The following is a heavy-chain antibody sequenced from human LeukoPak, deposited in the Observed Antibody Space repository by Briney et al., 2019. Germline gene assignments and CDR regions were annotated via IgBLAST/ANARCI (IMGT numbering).Heavy chain of an antibody. CDR3: ARGGATLMYFDY. CDR2: IIPIFGTA. D-gene: IGHD5-24*01. CDR1: GGTFSSYA. J-gene: IGHJ4*02. V-gene: IGHV1-69*01. Sequence: ASVKVSCKASGGTFSSYAISWVRQASGQGLEWMGGIIPIFGTANYAQKFQGRVTITADESTSTAYMELSSLRSEDTAVYYCARGGATLMYFDYWGQGTLVTVSS.